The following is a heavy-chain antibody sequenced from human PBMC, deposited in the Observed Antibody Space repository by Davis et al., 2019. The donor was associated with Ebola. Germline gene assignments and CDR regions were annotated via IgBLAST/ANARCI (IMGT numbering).Heavy chain of an antibody. CDR3: ARGPRSYFRAGGDDY. V-gene: IGHV5-51*01. CDR2: IYSGDSDT. J-gene: IGHJ4*02. D-gene: IGHD3-10*01. CDR1: GYSFTSYW. Sequence: GGSLRLSCKGSGYSFTSYWIGWVRQMPGKGLEWMGIIYSGDSDTRYSPSFQGQVTISADKSIATAYLQWSSLKASDTAMYYCARGPRSYFRAGGDDYWGQGTLVTVSS.